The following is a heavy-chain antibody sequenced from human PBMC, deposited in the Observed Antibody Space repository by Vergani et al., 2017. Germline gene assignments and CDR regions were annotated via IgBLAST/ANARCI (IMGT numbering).Heavy chain of an antibody. V-gene: IGHV2-5*01. Sequence: QITLKESGPTLVKPTQTLTLTCTFSGFSLSTNGVGVGWIRQPPGKALEWLALIYWNDDKRYSPSLKSRLTITKDTSKNQVVRTMTNMDPVDTATYYCAHRQARYSSEKWYFDLWGRGTLVTVSS. D-gene: IGHD6-19*01. CDR2: IYWNDDK. CDR3: AHRQARYSSEKWYFDL. CDR1: GFSLSTNGVG. J-gene: IGHJ2*01.